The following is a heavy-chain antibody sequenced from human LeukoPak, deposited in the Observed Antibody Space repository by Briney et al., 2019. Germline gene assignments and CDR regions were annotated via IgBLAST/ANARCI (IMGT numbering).Heavy chain of an antibody. Sequence: GGSLRLSCAASGFTFSSYSMNWVRQAPGKGLEWVSYISSSSSTIYYADSVKGRFTISRDNSKNTLYLQMNSLRTEDTTVYYCAKAEAGYCSGGSCYSEDYYYYYMDVWGKGTTVTVSS. CDR3: AKAEAGYCSGGSCYSEDYYYYYMDV. D-gene: IGHD2-15*01. V-gene: IGHV3-48*01. J-gene: IGHJ6*03. CDR2: ISSSSSTI. CDR1: GFTFSSYS.